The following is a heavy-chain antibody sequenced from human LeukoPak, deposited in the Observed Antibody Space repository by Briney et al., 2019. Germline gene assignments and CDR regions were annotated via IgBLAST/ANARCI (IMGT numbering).Heavy chain of an antibody. CDR1: GYTFTGYY. CDR3: ARDMWGDYYDSSGYYPPPLY. CDR2: INPNSGGT. V-gene: IGHV1-2*02. Sequence: ASVKVSCKASGYTFTGYYMHWVRQAPGQGLEWMGWINPNSGGTNYAQKFQGRVNMTRDTSISTAYMELSRLRSDDTAVYYCARDMWGDYYDSSGYYPPPLYWGQGTLVTVSS. J-gene: IGHJ4*02. D-gene: IGHD3-22*01.